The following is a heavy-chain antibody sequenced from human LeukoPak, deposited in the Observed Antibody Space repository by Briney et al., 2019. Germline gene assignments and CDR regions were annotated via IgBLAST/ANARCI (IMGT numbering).Heavy chain of an antibody. J-gene: IGHJ3*02. CDR2: IYYWGCT. CDR3: ARFLITFAGEAFDI. D-gene: IGHD3-16*01. V-gene: IGHV4-59*01. CDR1: VCFLSSYL. Sequence: TLPLTCPVCVCFLSSYLWSWLGPPPGRGRAGIGYIYYWGCTNYNPSLKSRVTISVDTFKNQFSLKLSSVTAADTAVYYCARFLITFAGEAFDIWGQGTMVTVSS.